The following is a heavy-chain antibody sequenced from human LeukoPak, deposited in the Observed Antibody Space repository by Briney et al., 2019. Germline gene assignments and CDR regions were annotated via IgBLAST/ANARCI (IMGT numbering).Heavy chain of an antibody. CDR3: ARDKSGSYSYNWFDP. Sequence: SETLSLTCTVSGGSISSYYWSWIRQHSGKGLEWIGYIYYSGSTKYNPSLKSRVTISADTSKKQFSLKLSSVTAADTAVYYCARDKSGSYSYNWFDPWGQGTLVTVSS. CDR2: IYYSGST. V-gene: IGHV4-59*01. D-gene: IGHD1-26*01. CDR1: GGSISSYY. J-gene: IGHJ5*02.